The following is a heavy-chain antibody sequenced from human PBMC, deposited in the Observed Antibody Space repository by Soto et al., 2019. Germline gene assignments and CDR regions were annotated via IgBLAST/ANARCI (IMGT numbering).Heavy chain of an antibody. CDR3: ASAAVTGTAGLDF. CDR1: GGTFSSYA. CDR2: IIPIFGTA. Sequence: SVKVSCKASGGTFSSYAISWVRQAPGRGLEWMGGIIPIFGTANYAQKFQGRVTITADESTSTAYMELSSLRSEDTAVYYCASAAVTGTAGLDFWGQGTQVTVSS. D-gene: IGHD6-19*01. J-gene: IGHJ4*02. V-gene: IGHV1-69*13.